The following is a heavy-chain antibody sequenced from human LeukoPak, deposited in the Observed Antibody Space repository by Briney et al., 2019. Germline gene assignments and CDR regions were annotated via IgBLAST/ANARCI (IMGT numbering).Heavy chain of an antibody. J-gene: IGHJ4*02. CDR3: ARGEQLVFDY. V-gene: IGHV4-61*08. CDR1: GGSISSGGYY. Sequence: SETLSLTCTVSGGSISSGGYYWSWIRQPPGKGLEWIGYIYHSGSTNYNPSLKSRVTISVDTSKNQFSLKLSSVTAADTAVYYCARGEQLVFDYWGQGTLVTVSS. CDR2: IYHSGST. D-gene: IGHD6-13*01.